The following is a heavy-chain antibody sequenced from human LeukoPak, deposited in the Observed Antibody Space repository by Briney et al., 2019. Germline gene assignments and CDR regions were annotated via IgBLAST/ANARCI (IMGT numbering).Heavy chain of an antibody. Sequence: PGRSLRLSCAASGFTFSSYGMHWVRQAPGKGLEWVAVISYDGSNKYYADSVKGRFTISRGNSKNALYLQMNSLRAEDTAVYYCAKDSYYGSGSYYLDYRGQGTLVTVSS. CDR2: ISYDGSNK. D-gene: IGHD3-10*01. CDR3: AKDSYYGSGSYYLDY. J-gene: IGHJ4*02. V-gene: IGHV3-30*18. CDR1: GFTFSSYG.